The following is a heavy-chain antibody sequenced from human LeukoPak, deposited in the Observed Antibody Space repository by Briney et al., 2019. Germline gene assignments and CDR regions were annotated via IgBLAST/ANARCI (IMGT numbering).Heavy chain of an antibody. Sequence: ASVKVSCKASGYTFTSYGISWVRQAPGQGLEWMGWISAYNGDTNYAQKFQGRVTTTTDTSTSTAYMELRSLRSDDTAVYYCAQMAVPATAMNYWGQGTLVTVSS. CDR2: ISAYNGDT. CDR3: AQMAVPATAMNY. V-gene: IGHV1-18*01. D-gene: IGHD2-2*01. J-gene: IGHJ4*02. CDR1: GYTFTSYG.